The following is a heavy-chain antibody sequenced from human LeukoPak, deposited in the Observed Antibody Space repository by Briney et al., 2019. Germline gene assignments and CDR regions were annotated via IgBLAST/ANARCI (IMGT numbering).Heavy chain of an antibody. CDR2: IYYRGST. V-gene: IGHV4-59*01. Sequence: PSETLSLTCTVSGGSISSYYWSGIRQPPGKGLEWIGYIYYRGSTNYNPSLKSRVTISVDTSKNQFSLKLSSVTAADTAVYYCARRDGSGSHYFFASRGDGTLVTVSS. CDR1: GGSISSYY. J-gene: IGHJ4*01. D-gene: IGHD3-10*01. CDR3: ARRDGSGSHYFFAS.